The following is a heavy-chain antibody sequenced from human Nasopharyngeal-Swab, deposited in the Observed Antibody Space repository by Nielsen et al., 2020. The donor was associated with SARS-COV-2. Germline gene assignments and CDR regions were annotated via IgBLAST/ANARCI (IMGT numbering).Heavy chain of an antibody. Sequence: GGSLRLSCAASGFTFSSYGMHWVRQAPGKGLEWVAVIWYDGSNKYYADSVKGRFTISRDNSKNTLYLQMNSLRAEDTAVYYCARDTPLGYYGSGSYENGTDYWGQGTLVTVSS. CDR2: IWYDGSNK. CDR3: ARDTPLGYYGSGSYENGTDY. D-gene: IGHD3-10*01. CDR1: GFTFSSYG. V-gene: IGHV3-33*01. J-gene: IGHJ4*02.